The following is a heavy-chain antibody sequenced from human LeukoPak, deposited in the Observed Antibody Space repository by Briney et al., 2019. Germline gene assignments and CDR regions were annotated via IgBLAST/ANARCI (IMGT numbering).Heavy chain of an antibody. CDR3: ASSPTYYDFWSGYYGAFDY. CDR2: IYYTGST. V-gene: IGHV4-59*01. J-gene: IGHJ4*02. Sequence: SETLSLTCSVSGGSISSYYWSWIRQPPGEGLQWIGHIYYTGSTTYNPSLESRVTISLNTSKNQFSLKLSSVTAADTAVYYCASSPTYYDFWSGYYGAFDYWGQGTLVTVSS. CDR1: GGSISSYY. D-gene: IGHD3-3*01.